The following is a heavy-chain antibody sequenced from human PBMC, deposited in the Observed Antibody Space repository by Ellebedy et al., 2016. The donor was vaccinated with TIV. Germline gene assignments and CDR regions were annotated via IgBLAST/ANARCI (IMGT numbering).Heavy chain of an antibody. V-gene: IGHV1-69*04. CDR1: GDTFSNYA. CDR3: ATAYGDYVHDAFDI. Sequence: AASVKVSCKASGDTFSNYAITWVRQAPGQGLEWMAMIIPFLDITIYAQKFQGRVTMTEDTSTDTAYMELSSLRSEDTAVYYCATAYGDYVHDAFDIWGQGTMVTVSS. CDR2: IIPFLDIT. J-gene: IGHJ3*02. D-gene: IGHD4-17*01.